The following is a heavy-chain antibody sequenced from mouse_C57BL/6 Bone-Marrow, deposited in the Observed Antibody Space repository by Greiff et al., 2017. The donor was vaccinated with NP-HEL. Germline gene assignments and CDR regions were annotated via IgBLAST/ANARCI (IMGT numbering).Heavy chain of an antibody. J-gene: IGHJ2*01. CDR1: GYTFTSYD. D-gene: IGHD2-3*01. CDR2: IYPRDGST. V-gene: IGHV1-85*01. CDR3: AREVDGYYVGY. Sequence: VMLVESGPELVKPGASVKLSCKASGYTFTSYDINWVKQRPGQGLEWIGWIYPRDGSTRYNEKFKGKATLTVDTSSSTAYMELHSLTSEDSAVYFCAREVDGYYVGYWGQGTTLTVSS.